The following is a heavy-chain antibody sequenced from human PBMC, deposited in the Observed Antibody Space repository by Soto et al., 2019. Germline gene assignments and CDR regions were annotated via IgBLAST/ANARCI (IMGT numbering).Heavy chain of an antibody. CDR2: IIPIFGTA. CDR1: GDTFSSYA. CDR3: ARDLSGSYLILDY. J-gene: IGHJ4*02. V-gene: IGHV1-69*13. D-gene: IGHD1-26*01. Sequence: SVKVSCKASGDTFSSYAISWVRQAPGQGLEWMGGIIPIFGTANYAQKFQGRVTITADESTSTAYMELSSLRSEDTAVYYCARDLSGSYLILDYWGQGTLVTVSS.